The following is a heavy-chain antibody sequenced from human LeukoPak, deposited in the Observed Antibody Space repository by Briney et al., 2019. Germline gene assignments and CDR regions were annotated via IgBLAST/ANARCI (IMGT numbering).Heavy chain of an antibody. CDR2: IHHKSGGT. D-gene: IGHD2-2*01. Sequence: GASVKVSCKASGYTFTGYYMHWVRPAPGQGVEWMRWIHHKSGGTNSAQKFQGRVTIARDTSISTAYMEMSRLRSDDTAVYHCARGGSSTSLYYYYYYYMDVWGKGTTVTVSS. J-gene: IGHJ6*03. V-gene: IGHV1-2*02. CDR3: ARGGSSTSLYYYYYYYMDV. CDR1: GYTFTGYY.